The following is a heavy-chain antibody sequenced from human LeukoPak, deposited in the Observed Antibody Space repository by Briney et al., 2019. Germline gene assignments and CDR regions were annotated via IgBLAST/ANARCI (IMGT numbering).Heavy chain of an antibody. CDR3: ARGDVGYCSSTSCSGGY. D-gene: IGHD2-2*01. V-gene: IGHV3-48*01. J-gene: IGHJ4*02. Sequence: GGSLRLSCAASGFTFSSYSMNWVRQAPGKGLEWVSYISSSSSTIYYADSVKGRFTISRDNAKNSLYLQMNSLRAEDTAVYYCARGDVGYCSSTSCSGGYWGQGTLVTVSP. CDR1: GFTFSSYS. CDR2: ISSSSSTI.